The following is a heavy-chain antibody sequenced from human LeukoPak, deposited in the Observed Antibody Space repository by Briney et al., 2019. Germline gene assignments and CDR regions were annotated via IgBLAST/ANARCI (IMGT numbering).Heavy chain of an antibody. Sequence: GGSLRLSCAASGFTFSSYWMSWVRQAPGKGLEWVANIKQDGSEKYHVDSVKGRFTISRDNAKNSLYLQMNSLRAEDTAVCYCARIYGDYVLFAFDIWGQGTMVTVSS. V-gene: IGHV3-7*01. D-gene: IGHD4-17*01. CDR1: GFTFSSYW. CDR2: IKQDGSEK. CDR3: ARIYGDYVLFAFDI. J-gene: IGHJ3*02.